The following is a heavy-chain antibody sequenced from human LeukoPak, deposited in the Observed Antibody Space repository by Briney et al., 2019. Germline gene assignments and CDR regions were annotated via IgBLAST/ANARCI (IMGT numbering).Heavy chain of an antibody. J-gene: IGHJ4*02. CDR2: IYHSGST. Sequence: SETLSLTCAVSGYSISSGYYWGWIRQPPGKGLEWIGNIYHSGSTYYNPSLKSRVTISVDTSKNQFSLKLSSVTAADTAVYYCAREEFDYWGQGTLVTVSS. CDR3: AREEFDY. V-gene: IGHV4-38-2*02. CDR1: GYSISSGYY.